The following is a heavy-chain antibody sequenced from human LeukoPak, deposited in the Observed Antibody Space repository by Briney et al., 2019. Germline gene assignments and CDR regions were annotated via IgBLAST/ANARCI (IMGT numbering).Heavy chain of an antibody. CDR1: GFTFSTYA. J-gene: IGHJ4*02. CDR2: ISGSGGST. V-gene: IGHV3-23*01. D-gene: IGHD2-2*01. CDR3: AKDLGVVPV. Sequence: PGGSLRLSCAASGFTFSTYAMNWVRQAPGRGLEWVSAISGSGGSTYYADSVKGRFTISRDNSKNTLYLQMNSLRAEDTAVYYCAKDLGVVPVWGQGTLVTVSS.